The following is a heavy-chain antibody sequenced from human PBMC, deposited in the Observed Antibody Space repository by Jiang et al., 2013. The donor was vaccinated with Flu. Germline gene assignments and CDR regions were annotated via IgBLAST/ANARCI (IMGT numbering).Heavy chain of an antibody. V-gene: IGHV3-30-3*01. CDR1: GFTFRRYS. D-gene: IGHD3-10*01. CDR3: SRNLHPASGTVGPFNLDF. CDR2: VSSEGNNK. J-gene: IGHJ4*02. Sequence: VQLVESGGGVVQPGKTLRLSCVASGFTFRRYSMFWVRQSPGKGLEWVAGVSSEGNNKFYADSVEGRFTMSRDNSKNVLYLYMNSLRSDDTGLYYCSRNLHPASGTVGPFNLDFWGQGTLVTVSS.